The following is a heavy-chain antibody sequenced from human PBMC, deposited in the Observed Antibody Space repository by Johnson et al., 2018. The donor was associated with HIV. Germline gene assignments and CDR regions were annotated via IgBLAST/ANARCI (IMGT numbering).Heavy chain of an antibody. CDR2: IWYAGSNT. CDR1: GFTFSSYD. J-gene: IGHJ3*02. Sequence: QVQLVESGGGLVQPGGSLRLSCAASGFTFSSYDLHWVRQAPGKGLEWVAVIWYAGSNTYYADSVPGRFTLSSDNSKYPLYLQMNSLRAEDTAVYYCAKDKWGTQADAFDIWGQGTMVTVSS. V-gene: IGHV3-33*06. D-gene: IGHD2-8*01. CDR3: AKDKWGTQADAFDI.